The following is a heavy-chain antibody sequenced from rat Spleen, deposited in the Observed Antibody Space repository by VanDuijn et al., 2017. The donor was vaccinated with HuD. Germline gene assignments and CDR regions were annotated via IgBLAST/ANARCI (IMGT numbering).Heavy chain of an antibody. CDR1: GFTFSDFY. Sequence: EVQLVESDGGLVQPGRSLKLSCAASGFTFSDFYMAWVRQAPTKGLEWVATISFDGSSTYYRDSVKGRFTISRDNAKSTLYLQMDSLRSEDTATYCCARSVFDYWGKGLMVTVSS. V-gene: IGHV5-29*01. CDR2: ISFDGSST. CDR3: ARSVFDY. J-gene: IGHJ2*01.